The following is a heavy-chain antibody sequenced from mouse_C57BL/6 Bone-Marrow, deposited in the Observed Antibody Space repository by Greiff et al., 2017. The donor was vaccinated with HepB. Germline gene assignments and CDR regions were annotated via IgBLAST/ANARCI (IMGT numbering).Heavy chain of an antibody. Sequence: QVQLQQPGAELVKPGASVKMSCKASGYTFTSYWITWVKQRPGQGLEWIGDIYPGSGSTNYNEKFKSKATLTVDTSSSTAYMQLSSLTSEDSAVYYCARLSYYYGSSDSWGQGTTLTVSS. CDR2: IYPGSGST. CDR3: ARLSYYYGSSDS. CDR1: GYTFTSYW. V-gene: IGHV1-55*01. D-gene: IGHD1-1*01. J-gene: IGHJ2*01.